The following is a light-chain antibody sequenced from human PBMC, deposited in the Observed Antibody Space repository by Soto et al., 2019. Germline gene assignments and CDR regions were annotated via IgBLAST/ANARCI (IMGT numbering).Light chain of an antibody. J-gene: IGLJ1*01. CDR3: SSYTGTSTLYV. V-gene: IGLV2-14*03. CDR2: DVS. CDR1: SSNIGGYHY. Sequence: QSALTQPASVSGSPGQSITISCTGTSSNIGGYHYVPWYQQLPGKVPKLIIYDVSNRPSGVSDRFSGSKSGNAASLTISGLQAEDEADDYCSSYTGTSTLYVFGTGTKLTVL.